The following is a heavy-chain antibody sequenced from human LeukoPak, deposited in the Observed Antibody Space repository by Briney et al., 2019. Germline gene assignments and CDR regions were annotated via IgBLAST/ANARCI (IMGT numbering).Heavy chain of an antibody. J-gene: IGHJ6*02. D-gene: IGHD6-19*01. CDR1: GGSFSDYY. V-gene: IGHV4-34*01. CDR2: IYHRGGT. CDR3: TSEAGTEAMDV. Sequence: SETLSLTCAVYGGSFSDYYWNWIRQPPGKGLEWIGEIYHRGGTNYNPSLKSRVAISVDTSKNQFSLKLSSVTAADTAVYYCTSEAGTEAMDVWGQGTTVTVSS.